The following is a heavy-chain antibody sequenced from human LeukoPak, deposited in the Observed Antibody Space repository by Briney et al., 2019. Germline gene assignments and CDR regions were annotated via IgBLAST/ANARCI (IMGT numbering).Heavy chain of an antibody. D-gene: IGHD3-22*01. CDR2: IYYSGST. V-gene: IGHV4-39*01. CDR1: GGSISSSSYY. CDR3: ARPKDPAYYYDSSGYYPFDY. Sequence: SETLSLTCTVSGGSISSSSYYWGWIRQPPGKGLEWIGSIYYSGSTYYNPSLKSRVTISVDTSKNQFSLKLSSVTAADTAVYYCARPKDPAYYYDSSGYYPFDYWGQGTLVTVSS. J-gene: IGHJ4*02.